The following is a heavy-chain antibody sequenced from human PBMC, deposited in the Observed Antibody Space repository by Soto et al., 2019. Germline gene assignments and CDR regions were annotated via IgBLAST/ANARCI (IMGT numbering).Heavy chain of an antibody. CDR1: GFNFGGHA. CDR2: LTPGGETT. V-gene: IGHV3-23*01. J-gene: IGHJ4*02. CDR3: ARQGSY. Sequence: PGGSLRLSCAASGFNFGGHAMTWVRQAPGKGLEWVSALTPGGETTYYIGSVKGRFTISRDNAKNTSKNQISLRLTSVTAADTAVYYCARQGSYWGQGTLVTVSS.